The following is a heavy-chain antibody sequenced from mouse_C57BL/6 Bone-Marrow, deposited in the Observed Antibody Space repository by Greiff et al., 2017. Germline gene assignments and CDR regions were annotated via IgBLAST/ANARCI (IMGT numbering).Heavy chain of an antibody. Sequence: VQLQQSGPGMVKPSQSLSLTCTVTGYSITSGYDWHWIRHFPGNKLEWMGYISYSGSTNYNPSLKSRISITHDTSKNHFFLKLNSVTTEDTATYYCARGEDGYYWYFDVWGTGTTVTVSS. V-gene: IGHV3-1*01. CDR2: ISYSGST. CDR1: GYSITSGYD. J-gene: IGHJ1*03. CDR3: ARGEDGYYWYFDV. D-gene: IGHD2-3*01.